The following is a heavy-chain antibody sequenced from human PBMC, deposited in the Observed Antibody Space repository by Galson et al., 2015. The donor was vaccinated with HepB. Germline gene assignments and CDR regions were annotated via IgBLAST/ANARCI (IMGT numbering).Heavy chain of an antibody. J-gene: IGHJ2*01. V-gene: IGHV3-21*01. CDR3: ARDNRQLWLSNWYFDL. CDR2: ISSSSSFI. CDR1: GFTFSNYS. Sequence: SLRLSCAAPGFTFSNYSMNWVRQAPGKGLEWVSSISSSSSFIYYADSVKGRFTISRDNAKNSLYLQMSSLRAEDTAVYYCARDNRQLWLSNWYFDLWGRGTLVTVS. D-gene: IGHD5-18*01.